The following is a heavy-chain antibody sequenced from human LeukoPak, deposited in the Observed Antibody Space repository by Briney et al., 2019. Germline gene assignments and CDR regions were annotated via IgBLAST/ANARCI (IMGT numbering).Heavy chain of an antibody. CDR2: IKQDGSER. CDR1: GFTFSRYW. Sequence: GGSLRLPCAASGFTFSRYWMSWVRQAPGKGLEWVASIKQDGSERYYVDSVKGRFTISSDNAKNLVYVQMNSLIAEDTAVFYCARSTSWYHKFDYWGQGTLVTVSS. J-gene: IGHJ4*02. D-gene: IGHD2-2*01. V-gene: IGHV3-7*04. CDR3: ARSTSWYHKFDY.